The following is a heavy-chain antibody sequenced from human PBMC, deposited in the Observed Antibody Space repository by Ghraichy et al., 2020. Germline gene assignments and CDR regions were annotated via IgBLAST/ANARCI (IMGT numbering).Heavy chain of an antibody. CDR3: ERDVDPILVADY. CDR1: GFTFSGFA. D-gene: IGHD5-12*01. Sequence: LSLTCAASGFTFSGFAMIWVRQAPGKGLEWVSTIVGNGYNTYYADSVKGRFTISRDNSENTVSLQMNNLRAEDTALYYCERDVDPILVADYWGQGTLVTVSS. V-gene: IGHV3-23*01. J-gene: IGHJ4*02. CDR2: IVGNGYNT.